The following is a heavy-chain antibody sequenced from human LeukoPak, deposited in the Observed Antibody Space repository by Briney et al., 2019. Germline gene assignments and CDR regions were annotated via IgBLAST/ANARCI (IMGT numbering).Heavy chain of an antibody. J-gene: IGHJ4*02. Sequence: AGGSLRLSCAASGFTFSSYWMSWVRQAPGKGLEWVANIKQDGSEKYYVDSVKGRFTISRDNAKNSLYLQMNSLRAEDTALYYCAREKPFYDSSGYYYPIAFDYWGQGTLVTVSS. V-gene: IGHV3-7*03. CDR2: IKQDGSEK. D-gene: IGHD3-22*01. CDR1: GFTFSSYW. CDR3: AREKPFYDSSGYYYPIAFDY.